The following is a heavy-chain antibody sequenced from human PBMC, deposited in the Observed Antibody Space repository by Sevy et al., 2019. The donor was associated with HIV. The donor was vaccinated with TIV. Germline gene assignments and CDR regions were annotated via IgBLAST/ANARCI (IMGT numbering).Heavy chain of an antibody. V-gene: IGHV3-48*02. CDR2: ISSSSSTI. Sequence: GGSLRLSCAASGFTFSSYIMNWVRQAPGKGLEWVSYISSSSSTIYYADSVKGRFTISRDNAKNSLYLQMNSLRDEDTAVYYCARDPTVTTSLPGWYFDLWGRGTLVTVSS. J-gene: IGHJ2*01. CDR3: ARDPTVTTSLPGWYFDL. D-gene: IGHD4-17*01. CDR1: GFTFSSYI.